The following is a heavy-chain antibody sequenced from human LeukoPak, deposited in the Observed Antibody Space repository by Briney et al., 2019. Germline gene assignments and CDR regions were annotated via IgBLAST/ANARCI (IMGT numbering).Heavy chain of an antibody. D-gene: IGHD2-15*01. J-gene: IGHJ5*02. V-gene: IGHV4-30-4*08. CDR1: GGSIISGDSY. CDR3: ARDWVVSAAKGWFDP. CDR2: IFYSGTT. Sequence: SETLSLTCTVSGGSIISGDSYWSWVRQPPGKGLEWIGYIFYSGTTYYNPSLKSRPTISVNTSKNQFSLKLNSVTAADTAVYYCARDWVVSAAKGWFDPWGQGSLVTVSS.